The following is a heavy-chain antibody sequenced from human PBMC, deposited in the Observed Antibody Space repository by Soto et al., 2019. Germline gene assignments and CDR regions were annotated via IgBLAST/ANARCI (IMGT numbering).Heavy chain of an antibody. CDR1: GFTVSTLY. CDR2: ISSDDKT. CDR3: ARDTFGGAYDFLH. J-gene: IGHJ4*02. V-gene: IGHV3-66*01. D-gene: IGHD3-3*01. Sequence: EVQLVESGGGLVQPGGSLSLSCAASGFTVSTLYMTWVRQAPGKGLQWVATISSDDKTYYADSVKGRFTISRGISRNTLYLEMNSLRAEDTAVYYCARDTFGGAYDFLHGGQGTLVTVSS.